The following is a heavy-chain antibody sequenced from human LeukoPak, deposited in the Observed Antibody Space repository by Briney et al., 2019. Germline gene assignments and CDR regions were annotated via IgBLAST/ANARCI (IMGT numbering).Heavy chain of an antibody. Sequence: PGGSLRLSCAASGFTVSSNYMSWVRQAPGKGLEWVSVIYSGDNTYYADSVKGRFTISRDNSKNMLYLQMNSLRAEDTAVYYCARDSEAVAGLLDYWGQGTLVTVSS. CDR2: IYSGDNT. D-gene: IGHD6-19*01. J-gene: IGHJ4*02. CDR3: ARDSEAVAGLLDY. V-gene: IGHV3-53*01. CDR1: GFTVSSNY.